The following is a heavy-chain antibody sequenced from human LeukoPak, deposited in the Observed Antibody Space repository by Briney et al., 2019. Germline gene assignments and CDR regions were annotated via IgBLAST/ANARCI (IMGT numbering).Heavy chain of an antibody. J-gene: IGHJ6*03. CDR3: ARSRALGYCSSTSCYLDNYYYYYYMDV. V-gene: IGHV4-61*02. D-gene: IGHD2-2*01. CDR1: GGSISSGSYY. Sequence: PSETLSLTCSVSGGSISSGSYYWSWIRQPAGKGLEWIGRIYTSGSTNYNPSLKSRVTISVDTSKNQFSLKLSSVTAADTAVYYCARSRALGYCSSTSCYLDNYYYYYYMDVWGQGTLVTVSS. CDR2: IYTSGST.